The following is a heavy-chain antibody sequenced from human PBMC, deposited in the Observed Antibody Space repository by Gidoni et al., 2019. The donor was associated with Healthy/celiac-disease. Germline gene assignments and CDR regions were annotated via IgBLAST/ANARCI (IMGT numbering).Heavy chain of an antibody. J-gene: IGHJ4*02. CDR2: IYYSGST. V-gene: IGHV4-59*01. CDR3: ARSLGSGWYFFDY. CDR1: GGSISSYY. D-gene: IGHD6-19*01. Sequence: QVQLQESGPGLVKPSETLSLTCTVSGGSISSYYWSWIRQPPGKGLEWIGYIYYSGSTNYNPSLKSRVTISVDTSKNQFSLKLSSVTAADTAVYYRARSLGSGWYFFDYWGQGTLVTVSS.